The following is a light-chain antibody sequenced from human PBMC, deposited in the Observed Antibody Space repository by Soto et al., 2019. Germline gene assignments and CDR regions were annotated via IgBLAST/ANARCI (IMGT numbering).Light chain of an antibody. CDR3: QQYYTYSLT. CDR2: DAS. V-gene: IGKV1-5*01. CDR1: QSFSTW. Sequence: DIQMTQSPSTLSASVGDRVTITCRASQSFSTWLAWYQQKPGKAPKLLIYDASSLVSGVPSRFSGSGSGTEFTLTISSLQPDDFATYYCQQYYTYSLTFGGGTKV. J-gene: IGKJ4*01.